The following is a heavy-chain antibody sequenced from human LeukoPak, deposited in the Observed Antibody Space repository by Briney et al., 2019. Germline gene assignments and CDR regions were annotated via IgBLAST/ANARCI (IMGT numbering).Heavy chain of an antibody. CDR1: GYRFTSYW. J-gene: IGHJ3*02. Sequence: GESLQISCKGSGYRFTSYWIGWVRQMPGKGLEWMGIIYPGDSDTRYSPSFQGQVTISADKSISTAYLQWSSLKASDTAMYYCARQGDCSSTSCYRYDAFDIWGQGTMVTVSS. CDR2: IYPGDSDT. V-gene: IGHV5-51*01. CDR3: ARQGDCSSTSCYRYDAFDI. D-gene: IGHD2-2*01.